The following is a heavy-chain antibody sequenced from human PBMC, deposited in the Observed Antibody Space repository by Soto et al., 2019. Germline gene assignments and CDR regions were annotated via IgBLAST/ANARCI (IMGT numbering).Heavy chain of an antibody. J-gene: IGHJ4*02. CDR1: GGSISSGGYY. CDR2: IYYSGST. Sequence: QVQLQESGPGLVKPSQTLSLTCTVSGGSISSGGYYWSWIRQHPGKGLEWIGYIYYSGSTYYNPSLKSRVTISVDTSKNQFSLKLSSVTAADTAVYYCARGVLEGRFLEWLQSSFDYWGQGTLVTVSS. CDR3: ARGVLEGRFLEWLQSSFDY. D-gene: IGHD3-3*01. V-gene: IGHV4-31*03.